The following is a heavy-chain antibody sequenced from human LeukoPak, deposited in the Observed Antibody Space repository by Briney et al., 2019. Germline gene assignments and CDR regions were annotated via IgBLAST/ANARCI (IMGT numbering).Heavy chain of an antibody. Sequence: SETLSLTCTGSGASISSGSYYWSWIRQPAGKGLEWIGHIYSGGSTNYNPSLKSRVTISVGTSKNQFSLKLSSVTAADTAVYYCARDRSVGIYYFDYWGQGTLVTVS. D-gene: IGHD1-26*01. V-gene: IGHV4-61*09. J-gene: IGHJ4*02. CDR2: IYSGGST. CDR1: GASISSGSYY. CDR3: ARDRSVGIYYFDY.